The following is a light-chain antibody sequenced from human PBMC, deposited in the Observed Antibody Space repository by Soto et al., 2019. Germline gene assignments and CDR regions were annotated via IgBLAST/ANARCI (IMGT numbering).Light chain of an antibody. V-gene: IGKV3-15*01. CDR3: QHYNNWPPIT. CDR1: RTVSVN. CDR2: GAS. J-gene: IGKJ5*01. Sequence: EIVMTQSPATLSVSTGERATLSCRASRTVSVNLAWYQQKPGQAPRLVIYGASTRATGVPARFSGSGSGTEFTLSISRVQSEDFALYYCQHYNNWPPITFGQGTRLEI.